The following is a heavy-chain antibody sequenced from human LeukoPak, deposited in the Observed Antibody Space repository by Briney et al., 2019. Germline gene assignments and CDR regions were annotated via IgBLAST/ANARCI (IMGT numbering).Heavy chain of an antibody. CDR3: ARGWAYCHY. Sequence: SETLSLTCAVYDASLTGYYWSWIRQPPGKGLEWIGEINHSGNTNYNPSLKSRVTISVDTSKNQFSLKLSSVTAADTAVYYCARGWAYCHYWGQRTLVTVSS. J-gene: IGHJ4*02. D-gene: IGHD3-16*01. V-gene: IGHV4-34*01. CDR2: INHSGNT. CDR1: DASLTGYY.